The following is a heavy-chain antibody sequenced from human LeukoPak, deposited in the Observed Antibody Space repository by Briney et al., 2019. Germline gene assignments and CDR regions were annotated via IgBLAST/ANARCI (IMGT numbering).Heavy chain of an antibody. CDR2: ISSNGGST. D-gene: IGHD6-19*01. J-gene: IGHJ4*02. CDR1: GFTSSYYA. CDR3: VKIGSGWYFDY. Sequence: GGSLRLSCSASGFTSSYYAMHWVRQAPGKGLEYVSAISSNGGSTYYADSVKGRFTISRDNSKNTLYLQMSSLRAEDTAVYYCVKIGSGWYFDYWGQGTLVTVSS. V-gene: IGHV3-64D*06.